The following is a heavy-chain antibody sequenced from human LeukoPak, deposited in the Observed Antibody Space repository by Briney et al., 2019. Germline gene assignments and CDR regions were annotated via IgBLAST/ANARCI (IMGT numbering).Heavy chain of an antibody. CDR1: GFTFSSYG. CDR2: IWYDGSNK. D-gene: IGHD2-15*01. J-gene: IGHJ4*02. Sequence: GRSLRLSCAASGFTFSSYGMHWVRQAPGKGLEWVAVIWYDGSNKYYADSVKGRFTISRDNSKDTLYLQMNSLRAEDTAVYYCANHCSGGSCYRDYWGQGTLVTVSS. CDR3: ANHCSGGSCYRDY. V-gene: IGHV3-33*06.